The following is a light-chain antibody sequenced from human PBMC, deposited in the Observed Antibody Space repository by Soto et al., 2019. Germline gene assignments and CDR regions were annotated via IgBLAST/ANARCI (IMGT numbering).Light chain of an antibody. CDR2: TTS. J-gene: IGKJ2*01. V-gene: IGKV1-39*01. Sequence: DIQMTQSPSPLSASVGDRVTITCRASQSVSKFLNWYQQKPGQAPSLLIYTTSTLQSGVPSRFSGGVSETEYTLTISGLLPEDFATYHCQQTFSVPYTVGQGTQLDVK. CDR3: QQTFSVPYT. CDR1: QSVSKF.